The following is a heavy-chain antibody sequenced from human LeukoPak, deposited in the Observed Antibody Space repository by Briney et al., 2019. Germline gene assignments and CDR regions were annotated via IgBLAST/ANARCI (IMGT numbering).Heavy chain of an antibody. V-gene: IGHV3-23*01. CDR2: ISGSGDNT. J-gene: IGHJ4*02. Sequence: GGSLRLSCAASGFTFSNYAMSWVRQAPGKGLEWVSAISGSGDNTYYADSVKGRFTISRDNSKNTLYLQMNSLRAEDTAVYYCAKLISPYDYWGQGTLVLVSS. CDR3: AKLISPYDY. CDR1: GFTFSNYA.